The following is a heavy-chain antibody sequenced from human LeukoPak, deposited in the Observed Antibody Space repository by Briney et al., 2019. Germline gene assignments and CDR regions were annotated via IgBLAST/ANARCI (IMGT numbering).Heavy chain of an antibody. CDR3: ARAAVAGEFDY. CDR1: GFVFRSYA. CDR2: ISSSGGST. Sequence: PGGSLRLSCAASGFVFRSYAMSWVRQAPGKGLEWVSGISSSGGSTYYADSVKGRFTISRDNSKNTLYLQMNSLRAEDTAVYYCARAAVAGEFDYWGQGTLVTVSS. J-gene: IGHJ4*02. V-gene: IGHV3-23*01. D-gene: IGHD6-19*01.